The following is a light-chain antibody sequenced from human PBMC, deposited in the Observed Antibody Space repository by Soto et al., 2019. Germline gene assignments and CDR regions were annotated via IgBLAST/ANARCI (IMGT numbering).Light chain of an antibody. V-gene: IGLV2-14*03. J-gene: IGLJ1*01. Sequence: QSVLTQPASVSGSPGQSITISCTGTSSDVGGSNYVSWYQQHPGKAPKLMIYDVSNRPSGVSNRFSDSKSGNTASLTISGLQAEDEADYYCGSYSSSSTLYVFGTGTKLTVL. CDR2: DVS. CDR3: GSYSSSSTLYV. CDR1: SSDVGGSNY.